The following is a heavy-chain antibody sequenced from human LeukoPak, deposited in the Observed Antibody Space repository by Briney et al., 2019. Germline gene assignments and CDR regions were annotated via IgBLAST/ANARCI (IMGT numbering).Heavy chain of an antibody. CDR1: GGSISSYY. D-gene: IGHD3-22*01. V-gene: IGHV4-59*01. CDR3: VRDHYYNSSGYTFGY. CDR2: IYSSGST. J-gene: IGHJ4*02. Sequence: SETLSLTCTVSGGSISSYYWSWIRQPPGKGLEWIWYIYSSGSTNYNPSLKGRVTISVDTSKNQFSLKLSSVSAADTAVYYCVRDHYYNSSGYTFGYWGQGTLVTVSS.